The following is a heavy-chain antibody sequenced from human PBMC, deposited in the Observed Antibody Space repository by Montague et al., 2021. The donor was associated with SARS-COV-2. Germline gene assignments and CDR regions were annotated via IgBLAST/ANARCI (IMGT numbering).Heavy chain of an antibody. CDR3: ARHKRWRIAAAGRDFDY. Sequence: SETLSLTCTVSGGSISSSSYYWGWIRQPPGKGLEWIGSIYYSGSTYYNPPLKSRVTISVDTSKNQLSLKLSSVTAADTAVYYCARHKRWRIAAAGRDFDYWGQGTLVTVSS. J-gene: IGHJ4*02. V-gene: IGHV4-39*01. CDR2: IYYSGST. D-gene: IGHD6-13*01. CDR1: GGSISSSSYY.